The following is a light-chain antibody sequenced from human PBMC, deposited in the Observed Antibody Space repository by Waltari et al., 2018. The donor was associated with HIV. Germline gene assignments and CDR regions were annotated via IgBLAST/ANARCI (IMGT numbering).Light chain of an antibody. J-gene: IGKJ4*01. CDR1: QSLSSN. V-gene: IGKV3-15*01. Sequence: EIVMTQSPATLSVSPGERATLSCRASQSLSSNLAWYQQKPGQAPRLLIYGESTRATGIPARFSGSGSGTEFTLPISSLQSEDFAVYYCQQYTNWPLTFGGGTKVEIK. CDR3: QQYTNWPLT. CDR2: GES.